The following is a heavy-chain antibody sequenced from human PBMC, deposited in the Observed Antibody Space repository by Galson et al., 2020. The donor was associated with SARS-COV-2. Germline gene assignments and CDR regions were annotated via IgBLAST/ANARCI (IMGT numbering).Heavy chain of an antibody. J-gene: IGHJ2*01. CDR2: VEYSVTT. Sequence: NKNYYWSWIRQPPGKGLQWLGYVEYSVTTTYNPSTDPSLKSRVTISVVTSKNQVSLKLRSVTDADTALYFCARKGGSGYNNWYFDLWGRGTLVTVSS. V-gene: IGHV4-59*01. CDR1: NKNYY. D-gene: IGHD5-12*01. CDR3: ARKGGSGYNNWYFDL.